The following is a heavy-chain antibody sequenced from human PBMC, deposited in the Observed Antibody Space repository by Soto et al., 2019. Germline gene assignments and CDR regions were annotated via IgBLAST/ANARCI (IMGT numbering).Heavy chain of an antibody. J-gene: IGHJ4*02. V-gene: IGHV3-23*01. CDR1: GFTFSSYA. D-gene: IGHD5-12*01. CDR3: AKRIMSTIGHFDS. CDR2: ISGIGHST. Sequence: EVLLLESGGGLVQPGGSLRLSCAASGFTFSSYAMGWVRQAPGKGLEWVSSISGIGHSTYYADSEKGRFTISRDNSKNTLYLQMNSLRADDTAVYYCAKRIMSTIGHFDSWGQGTLVTVSS.